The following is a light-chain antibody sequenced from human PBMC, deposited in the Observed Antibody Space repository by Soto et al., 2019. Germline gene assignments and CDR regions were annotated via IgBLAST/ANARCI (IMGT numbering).Light chain of an antibody. CDR3: TSYTSSSSVV. Sequence: QSALTQPASVSGSPGQSITISCTGTGSDIGGYNYVSWYQHHPGKAPKVMNYEVSNRPSGVSNRFSASKSGNTASLTISGLQAEDEADYYCTSYTSSSSVVFGGGTKLTVL. J-gene: IGLJ2*01. CDR1: GSDIGGYNY. V-gene: IGLV2-14*01. CDR2: EVS.